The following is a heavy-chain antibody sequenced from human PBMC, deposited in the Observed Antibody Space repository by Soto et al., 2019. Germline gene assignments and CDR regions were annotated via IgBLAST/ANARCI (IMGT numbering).Heavy chain of an antibody. Sequence: EVQVLESGGGVVQPGGSLRLACAATGFTFSDFAMSWVLQAPGTGLEWVSRIYGGGNGPHYADSVKGRVTISRDNSKNTLYLQMNSLRAEDTAVYYCAKMEGMDPWAYSFDYWGQGTLVTVSS. V-gene: IGHV3-23*01. D-gene: IGHD2-2*03. CDR3: AKMEGMDPWAYSFDY. J-gene: IGHJ4*02. CDR1: GFTFSDFA. CDR2: IYGGGNGP.